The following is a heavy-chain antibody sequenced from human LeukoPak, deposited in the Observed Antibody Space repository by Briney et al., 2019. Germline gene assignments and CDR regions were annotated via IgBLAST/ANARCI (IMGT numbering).Heavy chain of an antibody. V-gene: IGHV1-8*03. Sequence: GASVKVSCKASGYTFTSYDINWVRQATGQGLEKMGWTNPNSGYTGYAQKFQGRVTITRNTAISTAYMEPSSLRSEDTAVYYCARVAGSIDYWGQGTLVTVSS. J-gene: IGHJ4*02. CDR2: TNPNSGYT. CDR3: ARVAGSIDY. CDR1: GYTFTSYD. D-gene: IGHD6-19*01.